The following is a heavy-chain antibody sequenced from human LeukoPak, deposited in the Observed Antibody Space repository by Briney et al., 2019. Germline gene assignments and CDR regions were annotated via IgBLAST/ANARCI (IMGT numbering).Heavy chain of an antibody. CDR1: GFTFSSYA. CDR3: AKVQGPRGHGSGSYDP. Sequence: GGSLRLSCAASGFTFSSYAMSWVRQAPGKGLEWVSAISGSGGSTYYADSVKGRFTISRDNSKNTLYLQMNSLRAQDTAVYYCAKVQGPRGHGSGSYDPWGQGTLVTVSS. CDR2: ISGSGGST. D-gene: IGHD3-10*01. V-gene: IGHV3-23*01. J-gene: IGHJ5*02.